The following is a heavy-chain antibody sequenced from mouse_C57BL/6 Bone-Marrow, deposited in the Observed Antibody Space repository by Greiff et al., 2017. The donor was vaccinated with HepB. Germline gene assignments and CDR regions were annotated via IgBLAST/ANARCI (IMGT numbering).Heavy chain of an antibody. CDR2: INPGSGGT. Sequence: VQLQQSGAELVRPGTSVKVSCKASGYAFTNYLIEWVKQRPGQGLEWIGVINPGSGGTNYNEKFKGKATLTADKSSSTAYMQLSSLTSEDSAVYFCARREFDGYSGYFDYWGQGTTLTVSS. D-gene: IGHD2-3*01. V-gene: IGHV1-54*01. CDR1: GYAFTNYL. J-gene: IGHJ2*01. CDR3: ARREFDGYSGYFDY.